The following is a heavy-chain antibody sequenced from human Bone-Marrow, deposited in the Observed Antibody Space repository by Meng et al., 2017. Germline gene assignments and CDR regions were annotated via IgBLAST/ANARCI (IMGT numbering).Heavy chain of an antibody. Sequence: VQFAQSGPRLGKPSQTLSLPCAISGDSVSGNRALWHWVRQSPSRGLEWLGHTYYRSQWQSHYGASVKSRISIYADTSRNQFSLILNSVTPEDTAVYYCASWYGESWGQGTLVTVSS. D-gene: IGHD3-10*01. CDR2: TYYRSQWQS. CDR1: GDSVSGNRAL. CDR3: ASWYGES. V-gene: IGHV6-1*01. J-gene: IGHJ4*02.